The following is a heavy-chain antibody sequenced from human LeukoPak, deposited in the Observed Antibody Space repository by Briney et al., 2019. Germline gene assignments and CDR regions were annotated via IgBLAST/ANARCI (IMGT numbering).Heavy chain of an antibody. CDR3: AREYDFWSGYYMIDY. V-gene: IGHV3-7*01. CDR1: GGSFSGYY. D-gene: IGHD3-3*01. Sequence: ETLSLTCAVYGGSFSGYYWSWIRQPPGKGLEWVANIKQDGSEKYYVDSVKGRFTISRDNAKNSLYLQMNSLRAEDTAVYYCAREYDFWSGYYMIDYWGQGTLVTVSS. J-gene: IGHJ4*02. CDR2: IKQDGSEK.